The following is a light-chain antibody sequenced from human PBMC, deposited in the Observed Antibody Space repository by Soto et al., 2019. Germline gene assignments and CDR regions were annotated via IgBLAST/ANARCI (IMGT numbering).Light chain of an antibody. CDR3: SSYTGSNDVV. Sequence: QSALTQPPSASGSPGQSVTISCTGTSSAVAGYNYVSWYQQHPGKAPKLMIYEVNKRPSGVPDRFSGSKSDTTASLTVSGLQAEDEADYYCSSYTGSNDVVFGGGTQLTVL. J-gene: IGLJ2*01. CDR2: EVN. V-gene: IGLV2-8*01. CDR1: SSAVAGYNY.